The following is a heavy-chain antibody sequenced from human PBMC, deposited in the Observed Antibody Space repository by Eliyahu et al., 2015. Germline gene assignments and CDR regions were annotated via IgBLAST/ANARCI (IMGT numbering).Heavy chain of an antibody. CDR3: VRHRVPEGDYYGMDV. Sequence: QLQLQESGPGLVKPSETLSLTCTVSGGSISSSGHYWGLIRQPPGKGLEWIGGIYNSRGGYHTPSLRSRVTIYVDPSKNQFSLKLSSVTAADTAVYYCVRHRVPEGDYYGMDVWGQGTTVTVSS. CDR1: GGSISSSGHY. V-gene: IGHV4-39*01. CDR2: IYNSRGG. D-gene: IGHD2-2*01. J-gene: IGHJ6*02.